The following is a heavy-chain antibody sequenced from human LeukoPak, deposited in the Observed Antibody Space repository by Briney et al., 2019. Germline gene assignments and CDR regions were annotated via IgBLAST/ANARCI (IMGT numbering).Heavy chain of an antibody. CDR3: VREGGYNHFDY. D-gene: IGHD5-24*01. V-gene: IGHV3-48*04. J-gene: IGHJ4*02. CDR2: IDSSGRTT. CDR1: GFTFSNYN. Sequence: GGSLRLSCAASGFTFSNYNIQWVRQAPGKGLEWLSYIDSSGRTTYYSDSVRGRFTVSRDNAKNSLYLQLNSLRAEDTAVYYCVREGGYNHFDYWGQGTLVTVSS.